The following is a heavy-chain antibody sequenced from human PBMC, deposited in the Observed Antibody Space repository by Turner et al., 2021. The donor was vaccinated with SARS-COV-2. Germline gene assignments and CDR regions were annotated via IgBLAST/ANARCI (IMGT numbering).Heavy chain of an antibody. CDR2: IHYDDRRE. J-gene: IGHJ4*02. V-gene: IGHV3-33*01. CDR1: GFTLRFQG. D-gene: IGHD6-25*01. CDR3: ARGSNTEKVAAFDS. Sequence: QVHLVESGGGVVQPGKSLRLSCAASGFTLRFQGMHWVRQAPGKGPEWVAMIHYDDRREYYADSVKGRFTVSRDNSNNTLYLQMNSLRVEDTAIYYCARGSNTEKVAAFDSWGQGTLVTVSS.